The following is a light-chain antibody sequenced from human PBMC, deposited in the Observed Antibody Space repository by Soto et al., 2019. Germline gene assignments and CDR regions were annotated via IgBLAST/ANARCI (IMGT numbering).Light chain of an antibody. CDR1: QGISRS. CDR2: AAS. CDR3: QQLNSYTIT. V-gene: IGKV1-12*01. Sequence: DIHMTQSPSSVSASVGDRVTITCQASQGISRSLAWYQKKPGKAPKLLIYAASTLQSGVPSRFSGSGSGTDFTLTISSLQTEDFATYECQQLNSYTITFGQGTRLEIK. J-gene: IGKJ5*01.